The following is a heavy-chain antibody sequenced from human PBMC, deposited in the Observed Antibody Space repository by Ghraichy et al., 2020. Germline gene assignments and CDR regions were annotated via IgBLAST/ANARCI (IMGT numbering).Heavy chain of an antibody. CDR3: ARVHSTYVFDY. D-gene: IGHD3-16*01. V-gene: IGHV4-30-2*01. Sequence: SETLSLTCAVSGGAISSGGYSWSWIRQPPGKGLEWIGYIYHSGSTYYNPSLKSRVTISVDRSKNQFSLKLSSVTAADTAVYYCARVHSTYVFDYWGQGTLVTVSS. CDR1: GGAISSGGYS. J-gene: IGHJ4*02. CDR2: IYHSGST.